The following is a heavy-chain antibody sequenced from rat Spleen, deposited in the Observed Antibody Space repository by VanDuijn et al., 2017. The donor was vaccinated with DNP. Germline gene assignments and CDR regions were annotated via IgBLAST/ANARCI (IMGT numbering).Heavy chain of an antibody. V-gene: IGHV5-17*01. J-gene: IGHJ4*01. CDR1: GFTFSDYA. CDR3: ITFEGRNA. CDR2: ISYDGLRT. D-gene: IGHD1-10*01. Sequence: EVQLVESGGGLVQPGRSLKLSCPASGFTFSDYAMAWGRQAPGKGLEWVATISYDGLRTYYRDSVKGRFTISRDDSKDTLYLQMDSLRSEDTATYYCITFEGRNAWGQGTSVTVSS.